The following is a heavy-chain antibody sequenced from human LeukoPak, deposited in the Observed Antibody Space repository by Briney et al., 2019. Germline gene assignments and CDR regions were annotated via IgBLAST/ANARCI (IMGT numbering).Heavy chain of an antibody. CDR3: AIITMVRGVSNWFDP. CDR2: IYYSGST. CDR1: GGSISSGGYY. J-gene: IGHJ5*02. D-gene: IGHD3-10*01. Sequence: SETLSLTCTVSGGSISSGGYYWSWIRQHPGKGLEWIGYIYYSGSTYYNPSLKSRVTISVDTSKNQFSLKLSSVTAADTAVYYCAIITMVRGVSNWFDPWGQGTLVTVSS. V-gene: IGHV4-31*03.